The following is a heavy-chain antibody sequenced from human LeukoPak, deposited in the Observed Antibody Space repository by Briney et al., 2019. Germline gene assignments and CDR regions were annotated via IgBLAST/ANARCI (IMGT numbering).Heavy chain of an antibody. D-gene: IGHD3-10*01. CDR3: ARDGDTVLTRGYYYYLDI. Sequence: PGGSLRLYCAASRFTFSSYTMNWVRRAPGKGLEWVSSISSSSSYIYYADSVKGRFTISRDNAKNSLYLQMSSLRAEDTAVYYCARDGDTVLTRGYYYYLDIWGKGTTVTVSS. J-gene: IGHJ6*03. CDR2: ISSSSSYI. CDR1: RFTFSSYT. V-gene: IGHV3-21*01.